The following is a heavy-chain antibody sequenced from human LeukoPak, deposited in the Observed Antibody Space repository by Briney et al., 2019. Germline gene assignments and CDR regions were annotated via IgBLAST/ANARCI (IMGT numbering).Heavy chain of an antibody. CDR2: VSYRGST. D-gene: IGHD5-24*01. CDR3: ARGPYGRDGYNFDFDY. Sequence: SETLSLTCTVSGGPISSYYGSWIRQPPGKGLEWIGYVSYRGSTNYNPSLKSRVTASVDTSKNQFSLKLSSVTAADTAVYYCARGPYGRDGYNFDFDYWGQGNLVIVSS. J-gene: IGHJ4*02. V-gene: IGHV4-59*01. CDR1: GGPISSYY.